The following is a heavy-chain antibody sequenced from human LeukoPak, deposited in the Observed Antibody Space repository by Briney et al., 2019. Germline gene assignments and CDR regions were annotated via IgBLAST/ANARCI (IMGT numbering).Heavy chain of an antibody. J-gene: IGHJ4*02. CDR1: GGSISSYY. D-gene: IGHD1-26*01. CDR3: ARGSGSYLSKSPFDY. CDR2: IYTSGST. Sequence: SETLSLTCTVSGGSISSYYWSWIRQPAGKGLEWIGRIYTSGSTNYNPSLKSRVTMSVDTSKNQFSLKLSSVTAADTAVYYCARGSGSYLSKSPFDYWGQGTLVTVSS. V-gene: IGHV4-4*07.